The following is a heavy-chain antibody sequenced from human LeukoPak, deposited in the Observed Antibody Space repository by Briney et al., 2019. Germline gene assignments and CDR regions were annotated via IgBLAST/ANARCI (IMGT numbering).Heavy chain of an antibody. CDR3: ARDAVYSSSWQYY. J-gene: IGHJ4*02. CDR2: IWYDGSNK. CDR1: GFTFSSYG. Sequence: GRSLRLSCAASGFTFSSYGMHWVRQAPGKGLEWVAVIWYDGSNKYYAGSVKGRFTISRDNSKNTLYLQMNSLRAEDTAVYYCARDAVYSSSWQYYWGQGTLVTVSS. V-gene: IGHV3-33*01. D-gene: IGHD6-13*01.